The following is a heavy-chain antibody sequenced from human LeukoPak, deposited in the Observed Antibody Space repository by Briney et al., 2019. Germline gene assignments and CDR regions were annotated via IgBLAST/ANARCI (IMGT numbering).Heavy chain of an antibody. CDR2: ISSSGSTI. V-gene: IGHV3-11*04. J-gene: IGHJ4*02. CDR3: ARDRNYYDSSGYYPGYYFDY. D-gene: IGHD3-22*01. CDR1: GFTFSDYY. Sequence: GGSLRLSCAASGFTFSDYYMSWIRQAPGKGLEWVSYISSSGSTIYYADSVKGRFTISRDNAKNSLYLQMNSLRAEDTAVYYCARDRNYYDSSGYYPGYYFDYWGQGTLVTVSS.